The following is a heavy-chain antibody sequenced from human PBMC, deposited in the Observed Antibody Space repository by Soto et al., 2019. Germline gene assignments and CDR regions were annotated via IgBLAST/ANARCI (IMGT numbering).Heavy chain of an antibody. V-gene: IGHV4-4*02. J-gene: IGHJ5*02. Sequence: PSETMSLTCAVSGGSIRRDDWWTWVRQTPGKGLEWIGDIYHGGTTNYNPSLMSRVTIAVDKAKSQFSLRLVSVTAADTAVYYCARSDCYGVCRGKWLDPWGQGILGAVSS. CDR2: IYHGGTT. D-gene: IGHD2-21*02. CDR3: ARSDCYGVCRGKWLDP. CDR1: GGSIRRDDW.